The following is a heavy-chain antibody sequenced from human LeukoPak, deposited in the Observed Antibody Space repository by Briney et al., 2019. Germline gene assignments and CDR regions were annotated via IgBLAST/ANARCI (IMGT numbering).Heavy chain of an antibody. D-gene: IGHD3-22*01. CDR2: INPNSGGT. CDR1: GYTFTGYY. V-gene: IGHV1-2*02. Sequence: ASVKVSCKASGYTFTGYYMHRVRQAPGQGLEWMGWINPNSGGTNYAQKFQGRVTMTRDTSISTAYMELSRLRSDDTAVYYCASEMIVVVNRDYWGQGTLVTVSS. CDR3: ASEMIVVVNRDY. J-gene: IGHJ4*02.